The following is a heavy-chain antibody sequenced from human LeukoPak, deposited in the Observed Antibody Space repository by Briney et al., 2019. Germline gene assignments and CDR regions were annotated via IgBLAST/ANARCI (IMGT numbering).Heavy chain of an antibody. V-gene: IGHV3-23*01. CDR3: AKDRYYDSSGAHPIDY. J-gene: IGHJ4*02. D-gene: IGHD3-22*01. Sequence: GGSLRLSCAASGFTFSSYAMTWVRQAPGKGLEWVSAISGSGGGTYYADSVKGRFTISRDNSKNTLYLQMNSLRAEDTAVYYCAKDRYYDSSGAHPIDYWGQGTLVTVSS. CDR1: GFTFSSYA. CDR2: ISGSGGGT.